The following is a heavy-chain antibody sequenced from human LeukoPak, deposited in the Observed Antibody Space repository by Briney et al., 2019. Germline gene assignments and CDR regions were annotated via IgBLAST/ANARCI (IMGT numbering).Heavy chain of an antibody. CDR3: GRGIQSFDP. J-gene: IGHJ5*02. V-gene: IGHV1-2*02. CDR2: INPKNGDT. CDR1: GGTFSTYT. Sequence: GASVKVSCKASGGTFSTYTISWVRQAPGQGLEWVGGINPKNGDTNYAQKFQDRVTMTRDTSMSAAYMEISRLTYDDTAVYYCGRGIQSFDPWGQGTLVTVSS.